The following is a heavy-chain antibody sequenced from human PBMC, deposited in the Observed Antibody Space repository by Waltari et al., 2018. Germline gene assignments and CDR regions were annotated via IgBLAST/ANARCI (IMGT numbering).Heavy chain of an antibody. V-gene: IGHV1-24*01. D-gene: IGHD6-19*01. CDR3: ATDAIAVAGTLTWAFY. CDR1: GYTLTELS. CDR2: FDPEDGET. J-gene: IGHJ4*02. Sequence: QVQLVQSGAEVKKPGASVKVSCKVSGYTLTELSMHWVRQAPGKGLEWMGGFDPEDGETIYAQKFQGRVTMTEDTSTDTAYMELSSLRSEDTAVYYCATDAIAVAGTLTWAFYWGQGTLVTVSS.